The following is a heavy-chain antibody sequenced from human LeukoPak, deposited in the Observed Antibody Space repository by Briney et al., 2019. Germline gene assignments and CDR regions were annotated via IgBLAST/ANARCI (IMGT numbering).Heavy chain of an antibody. CDR2: IYYSGST. CDR3: ARGAAGTGAADY. V-gene: IGHV4-59*01. D-gene: IGHD6-13*01. CDR1: GGSISSYY. J-gene: IGHJ4*02. Sequence: PSETLSLTCTVSGGSISSYYWSWIRQPPGKGLEWIGYIYYSGSTNYNPSLKSRVTISLDTSKNQFSLKLSSVTAADTAVYFCARGAAGTGAADYWGQGTLVTVSS.